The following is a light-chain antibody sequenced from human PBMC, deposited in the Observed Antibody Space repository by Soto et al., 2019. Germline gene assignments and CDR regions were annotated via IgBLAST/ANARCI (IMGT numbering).Light chain of an antibody. Sequence: QSVRTQPPSASGTPGQRVTISCSGSNSNIGRHTVNWYQQLPGTAPKLLIYTDNQRPSGVPDRFSDSKSGTSASLAISGLQSEDEAEYYCAAWDDSLQAWVFGGGTKLTVL. CDR3: AAWDDSLQAWV. CDR2: TDN. J-gene: IGLJ3*02. CDR1: NSNIGRHT. V-gene: IGLV1-44*01.